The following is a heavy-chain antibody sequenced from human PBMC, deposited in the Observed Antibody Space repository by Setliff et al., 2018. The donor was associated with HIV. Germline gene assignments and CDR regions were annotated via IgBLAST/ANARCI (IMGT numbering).Heavy chain of an antibody. V-gene: IGHV3-21*01. Sequence: LSCTVSGFTFISSTMSWVRQAPGKGLEWVASISSSGSYIHYADSLKGRFTISRDNAKNSQYLLMSDLRAEDTAVYYCAAVFTGEPGRSLDYWGQGTPVTVSS. D-gene: IGHD1-26*01. CDR2: ISSSGSYI. CDR1: GFTFISST. CDR3: AAVFTGEPGRSLDY. J-gene: IGHJ4*02.